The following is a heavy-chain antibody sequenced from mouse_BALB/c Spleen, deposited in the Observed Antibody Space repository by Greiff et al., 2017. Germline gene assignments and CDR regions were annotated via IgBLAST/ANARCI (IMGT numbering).Heavy chain of an antibody. CDR2: IWAGGST. CDR3: ARDRRGLGAMDY. CDR1: GFSLTSYG. Sequence: VKVVESGPGLVAPSQSLSITCTVSGFSLTSYGVHWVRQPPGKGLEWLGVIWAGGSTNYNSALMSRLSISKDNSKSQVFLKMNSLQTDDTAMYYCARDRRGLGAMDYWGQGTSVTVSS. V-gene: IGHV2-9*02. J-gene: IGHJ4*01.